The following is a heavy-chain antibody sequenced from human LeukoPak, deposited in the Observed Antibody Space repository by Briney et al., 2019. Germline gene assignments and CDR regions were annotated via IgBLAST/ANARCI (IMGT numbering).Heavy chain of an antibody. V-gene: IGHV3-30-3*01. D-gene: IGHD6-13*01. Sequence: PGGSLRHSCAASGFTFSSYAMHWVRQAPGKGLEWVAVISYDGSNKYYADSVKGRFTISRDNSKNTLYLQMNSLRAEDTAVYYCARDPPKYSSSWNNWFDPWGQGTLVTVSS. CDR2: ISYDGSNK. J-gene: IGHJ5*02. CDR1: GFTFSSYA. CDR3: ARDPPKYSSSWNNWFDP.